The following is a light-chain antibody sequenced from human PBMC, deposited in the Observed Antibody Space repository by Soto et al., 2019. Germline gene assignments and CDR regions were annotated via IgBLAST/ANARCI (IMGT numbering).Light chain of an antibody. CDR3: QQYNSYWT. V-gene: IGKV1-5*03. Sequence: DIQMTQSPSTLSASVGDRVTITCRASHSISSWLAWYQQKPGKAPKLLIYKASNLERGVPSRFSGSGSGTEFTLTISSLQPDDFATYYCQQYNSYWTFGQGTKVEIK. J-gene: IGKJ1*01. CDR1: HSISSW. CDR2: KAS.